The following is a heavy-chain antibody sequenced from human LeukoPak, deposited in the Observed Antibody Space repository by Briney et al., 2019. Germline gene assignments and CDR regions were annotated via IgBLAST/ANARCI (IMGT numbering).Heavy chain of an antibody. CDR1: GFTFNNYS. CDR3: ARDLRFREDF. CDR2: VKQDGSET. D-gene: IGHD3-10*01. J-gene: IGHJ4*02. V-gene: IGHV3-7*01. Sequence: GGSLRLSCAASGFTFNNYSMNWVRQAPGKGLEWVANVKQDGSETYYMDSLRGRFTISRDNAKNSLYLQMNSLRAEDTAVYYCARDLRFREDFWGQGTLVTVSS.